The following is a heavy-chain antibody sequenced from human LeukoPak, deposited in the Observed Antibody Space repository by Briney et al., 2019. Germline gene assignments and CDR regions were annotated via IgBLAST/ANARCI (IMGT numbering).Heavy chain of an antibody. CDR3: ARDRGEKNFDY. D-gene: IGHD2-21*01. V-gene: IGHV3-33*01. CDR1: GFTFNIFD. CDR2: LKYDGGIK. J-gene: IGHJ4*02. Sequence: PGKSLRLSCAASGFTFNIFDMHWVRQAPGKGLDWVAFLKYDGGIKDYADFVKDRFIISRDNSKNTLYLQLNSLRVEDTAVCYCARDRGEKNFDYWGQGTMVTVSS.